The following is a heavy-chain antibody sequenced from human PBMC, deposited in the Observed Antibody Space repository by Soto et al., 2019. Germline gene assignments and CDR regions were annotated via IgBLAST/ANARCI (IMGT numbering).Heavy chain of an antibody. CDR1: GFTFSSYV. Sequence: PGGSLRLSCAASGFTFSSYVMPWVRQAPGKGLEWVEVIWYDGSNKYYEDSVKGRLTISRDNSKNTLYLKMKRMRAEDTAVYYCERERSEKGGKYYYMDVWGKGTTVTVSS. CDR3: ERERSEKGGKYYYMDV. D-gene: IGHD3-16*01. V-gene: IGHV3-33*01. CDR2: IWYDGSNK. J-gene: IGHJ6*03.